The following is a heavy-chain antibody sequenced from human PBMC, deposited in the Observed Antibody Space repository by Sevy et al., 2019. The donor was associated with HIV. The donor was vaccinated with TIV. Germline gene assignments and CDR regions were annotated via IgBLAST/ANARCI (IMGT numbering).Heavy chain of an antibody. V-gene: IGHV4-39*01. CDR2: IYYSGST. J-gene: IGHJ5*02. D-gene: IGHD2-2*01. Sequence: SEILSLTCTVSGGSISSSSYYWGWIRQPPGKGLEWIGSIYYSGSTYYNPSLKSRVTISVDTSKNQFSLKLSSVTAADTAVYYCARVGYCSSTSCYPNWFDPWGQGTLVTVSS. CDR1: GGSISSSSYY. CDR3: ARVGYCSSTSCYPNWFDP.